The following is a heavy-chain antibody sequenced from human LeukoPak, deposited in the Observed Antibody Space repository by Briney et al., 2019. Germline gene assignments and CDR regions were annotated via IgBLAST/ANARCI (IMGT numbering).Heavy chain of an antibody. CDR1: GFTVSSNY. CDR3: ARDGGSGSFYYYYYGMDV. J-gene: IGHJ6*02. V-gene: IGHV3-66*01. Sequence: GGSLRLSCAASGFTVSSNYMSRVRQAPGKGLEWVSVIYSGGSTYYADSVKGRFTISRDNSKNTLYLQMNSLRAEDTAVYYCARDGGSGSFYYYYYGMDVWGQGTTVTVSS. CDR2: IYSGGST. D-gene: IGHD3-10*01.